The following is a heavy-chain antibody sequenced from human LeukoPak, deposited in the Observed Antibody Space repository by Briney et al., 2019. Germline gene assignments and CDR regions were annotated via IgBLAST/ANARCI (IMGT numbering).Heavy chain of an antibody. J-gene: IGHJ4*02. V-gene: IGHV1-69*13. D-gene: IGHD3-10*01. CDR2: IIPIFGTA. CDR1: GGTFSSYA. Sequence: SVKVSCKASGGTFSSYAISWVRQAPGQGLEWMGGIIPIFGTANYAQEFQGRVTITADESTSTAYMELSSLRSEDTAVYYCATVNYYGSGSYYKAFDYWGQGTLVTVSS. CDR3: ATVNYYGSGSYYKAFDY.